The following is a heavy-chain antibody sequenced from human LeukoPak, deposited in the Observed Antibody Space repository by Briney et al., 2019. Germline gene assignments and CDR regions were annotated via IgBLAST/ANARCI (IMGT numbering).Heavy chain of an antibody. CDR1: GYKFSGFT. V-gene: IGHV3-21*01. CDR2: ISSTSTYI. Sequence: GGSLRLSCAASGYKFSGFTINWLRQAPGKGLEWVSSISSTSTYIHYADSVKGRFTISRDNAKNSLYLQMNSLRAEDTAVYYWSSFDCAHYLVFDYWGQGTLVTVSS. CDR3: SSFDCAHYLVFDY. D-gene: IGHD3-9*01. J-gene: IGHJ4*02.